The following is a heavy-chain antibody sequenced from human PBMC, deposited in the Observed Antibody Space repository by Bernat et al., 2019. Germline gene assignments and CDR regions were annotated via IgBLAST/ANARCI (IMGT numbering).Heavy chain of an antibody. J-gene: IGHJ4*02. CDR1: GGSISSNNW. D-gene: IGHD3-10*01. CDR3: ASKKYYGSGMFDY. V-gene: IGHV4-4*02. CDR2: IYHSGST. Sequence: QVQLQESGPGLVKPSGTLSLTCAVSGGSISSNNWWSWVRQPPGKGLEWIGEIYHSGSTNYNPSLKSRVTISVDKSKNQFSLDLSSVTAADMAAYYCASKKYYGSGMFDYWGQGTLVTVSS.